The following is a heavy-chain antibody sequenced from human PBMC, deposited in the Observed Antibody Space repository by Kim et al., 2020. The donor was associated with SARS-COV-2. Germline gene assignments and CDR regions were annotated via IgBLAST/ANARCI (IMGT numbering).Heavy chain of an antibody. J-gene: IGHJ6*02. CDR2: IIPTFGRA. CDR1: GGTFSNYV. CDR3: ARDGSSDYYYYDMDV. V-gene: IGHV1-69*13. Sequence: SVKVSCKASGGTFSNYVINWVRQAPGQGLEWMGGIIPTFGRAHYAQKFQGRVTITADEAASTAYMELSSLRFEDTAVYYCARDGSSDYYYYDMDVWGQGTTVTVSS. D-gene: IGHD3-22*01.